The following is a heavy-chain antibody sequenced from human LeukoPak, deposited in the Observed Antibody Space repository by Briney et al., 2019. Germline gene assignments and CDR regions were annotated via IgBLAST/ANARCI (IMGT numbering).Heavy chain of an antibody. Sequence: SETLSLTCTVSGGSISSYYWSWIRQPPGKGLEWIGYIYYSGSTHCNPSLKTRVTISVDTSKNQFSLKLSSVTAADTAVYYCARAVAGTLHSWGQGTLVTVSS. CDR1: GGSISSYY. V-gene: IGHV4-59*01. CDR3: ARAVAGTLHS. CDR2: IYYSGST. D-gene: IGHD6-19*01. J-gene: IGHJ4*02.